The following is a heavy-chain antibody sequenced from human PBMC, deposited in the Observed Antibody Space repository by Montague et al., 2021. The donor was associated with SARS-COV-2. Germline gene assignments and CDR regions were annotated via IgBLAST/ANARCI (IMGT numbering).Heavy chain of an antibody. CDR3: ARGVTYYYDSSGYVFDY. CDR1: GFTFSSYS. J-gene: IGHJ4*02. CDR2: ISSSSSYI. D-gene: IGHD3-22*01. Sequence: SLRLSCAASGFTFSSYSMNWVRQAPGKGLEWVSSISSSSSYIYYADSVKGRFTISRDNAKNSLYLQMNSLRAEDTAVYYCARGVTYYYDSSGYVFDYWGQGTLVTVSS. V-gene: IGHV3-21*01.